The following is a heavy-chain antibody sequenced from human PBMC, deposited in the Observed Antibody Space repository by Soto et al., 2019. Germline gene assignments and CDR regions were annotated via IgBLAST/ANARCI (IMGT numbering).Heavy chain of an antibody. CDR3: ATVLHDYGTNRVDS. Sequence: QVQLEESGPGLVKPSQTLSLNCTFSGGFISSDKYYWSWIRQSPGKGLEWIGYIYHTGTTHYNPSFQSRVNILLDKSKDQFSVKLTSVTAADTAIYYCATVLHDYGTNRVDSWGQGTLVTVSS. D-gene: IGHD4-17*01. J-gene: IGHJ5*01. CDR2: IYHTGTT. V-gene: IGHV4-30-4*01. CDR1: GGFISSDKYY.